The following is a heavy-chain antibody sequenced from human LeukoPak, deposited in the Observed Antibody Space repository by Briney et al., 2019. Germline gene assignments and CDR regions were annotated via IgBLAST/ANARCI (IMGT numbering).Heavy chain of an antibody. Sequence: GGSLRLSCAASGFTFSSYWMSWVRQAPGKGLEWVANIKQDGSEKYYVDSVKGRFTISRDNAKNSLYLQMNSLRAEDTAVYYCARDRGSSSSGGWFDPWGKGTTVTVSS. D-gene: IGHD6-13*01. V-gene: IGHV3-7*01. CDR2: IKQDGSEK. J-gene: IGHJ6*04. CDR3: ARDRGSSSSGGWFDP. CDR1: GFTFSSYW.